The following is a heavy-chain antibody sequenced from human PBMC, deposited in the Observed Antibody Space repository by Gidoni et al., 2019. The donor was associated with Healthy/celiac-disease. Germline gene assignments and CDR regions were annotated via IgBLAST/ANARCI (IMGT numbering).Heavy chain of an antibody. CDR3: VKDLRGQGDFDY. CDR1: RFSFSSYS. V-gene: IGHV3-64D*06. J-gene: IGHJ4*02. Sequence: EVQLVESGGGLVQPGGSLILYCSESRFSFSSYSMHWVRQAPGKGLGYVSAISSNGGSTNYAASVKGRFTISRDNSRNTLYLQMSSLRAEDAAVYYCVKDLRGQGDFDYWGQGTLVTVSS. CDR2: ISSNGGST.